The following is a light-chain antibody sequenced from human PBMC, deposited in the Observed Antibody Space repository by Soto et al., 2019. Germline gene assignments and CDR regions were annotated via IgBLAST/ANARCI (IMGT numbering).Light chain of an antibody. V-gene: IGLV2-8*01. CDR2: EVS. CDR3: SSYAGSNIP. CDR1: SSDVGGYNY. Sequence: QSVLTQPPSASGSPGQSVTISCTGTSSDVGGYNYVSWYQQHPGKAPKLMIYEVSKRPSGVPARFSGSKSGNTASLTVSGLQAEDEADYYCSSYAGSNIPFGGGTKLTVL. J-gene: IGLJ2*01.